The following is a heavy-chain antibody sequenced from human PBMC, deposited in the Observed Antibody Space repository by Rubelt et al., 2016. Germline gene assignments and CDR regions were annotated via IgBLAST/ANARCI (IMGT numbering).Heavy chain of an antibody. CDR1: GGSISTYY. J-gene: IGHJ4*02. CDR2: IHSSGST. Sequence: QVQLQETGPGLLKPSETLSLTCTVSGGSISTYYWSWIRQPPGKGLEWIGNIHSSGSTQYNPSLTSRVTITVDTSNDQFSLKLGSGTAADTAVCYCAGASSGSPRFGFDYWGQGTLVTVSS. V-gene: IGHV4-4*09. D-gene: IGHD6-25*01. CDR3: AGASSGSPRFGFDY.